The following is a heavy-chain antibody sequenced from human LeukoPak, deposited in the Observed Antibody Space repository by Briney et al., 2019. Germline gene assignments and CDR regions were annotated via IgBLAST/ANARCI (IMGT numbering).Heavy chain of an antibody. J-gene: IGHJ4*02. CDR3: ARDDRGGSFEDY. CDR1: GYTFTSYY. V-gene: IGHV1-69*04. CDR2: IIPILGIA. D-gene: IGHD1-26*01. Sequence: SVKVSCRASGYTFTSYYMHWVRQAPGQGLEWMGRIIPILGIANYAQKFQGRVTITADKSTSTAYMELSSLRPEDTAVYYCARDDRGGSFEDYWGQGTLVTVSS.